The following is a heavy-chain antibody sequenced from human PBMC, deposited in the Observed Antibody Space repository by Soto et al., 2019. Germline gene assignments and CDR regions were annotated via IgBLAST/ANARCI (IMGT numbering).Heavy chain of an antibody. CDR2: IWYDGSNK. CDR1: GFTFSSYG. V-gene: IGHV3-33*01. J-gene: IGHJ6*02. Sequence: GGSLRLSCAASGFTFSSYGMHWVRQAPGKGLEWVAVIWYDGSNKYYADSVKGRFTITRDNSKNTLYLQMNSLRAEDTAVYYCARDLDYYYAFWSGPDNNYGMDVWGQGTTVTVSS. CDR3: ARDLDYYYAFWSGPDNNYGMDV. D-gene: IGHD3-3*01.